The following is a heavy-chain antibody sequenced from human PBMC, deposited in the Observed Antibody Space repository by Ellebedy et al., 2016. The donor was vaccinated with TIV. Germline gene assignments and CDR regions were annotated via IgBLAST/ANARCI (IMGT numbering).Heavy chain of an antibody. J-gene: IGHJ4*02. Sequence: ASVKVSCXASGYTFTGYYIHWVRQAPGQGLEWMAWMNPKTGDTNSAPKFQGRVTLTRDTSISTAFMELTRLRSDDTAVYYCARKPITVTEGPFEDWGQGTLVTVSS. CDR2: MNPKTGDT. V-gene: IGHV1-2*02. CDR3: ARKPITVTEGPFED. CDR1: GYTFTGYY. D-gene: IGHD4-11*01.